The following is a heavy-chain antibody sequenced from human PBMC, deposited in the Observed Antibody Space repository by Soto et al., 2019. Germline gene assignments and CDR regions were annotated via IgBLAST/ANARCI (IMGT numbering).Heavy chain of an antibody. CDR3: ARVRCFNGLCHTADYGMDV. Sequence: SVKVSCKASGDVFRSYGINWVRQAPGQGLEWMGGIIPISGTTNYAQKFQGRVAITADESTDTVYMELSRLRSEDTAVYFCARVRCFNGLCHTADYGMDVWGQGTTVTVS. CDR1: GDVFRSYG. CDR2: IIPISGTT. J-gene: IGHJ6*02. V-gene: IGHV1-69*13. D-gene: IGHD2-8*01.